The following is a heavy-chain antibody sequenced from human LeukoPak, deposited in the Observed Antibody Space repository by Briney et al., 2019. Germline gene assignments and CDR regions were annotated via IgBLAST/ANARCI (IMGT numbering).Heavy chain of an antibody. CDR2: IIPILGIA. Sequence: SVKVSCKASGGTFSSYAISWVRQAPGQGLEWMGRIIPILGIANYAQKFQGRATITADKSTSTAYMELSSLRSEDTAVYYCARDREVVPAAFDYWGQGTLVTVSS. D-gene: IGHD2-2*01. CDR3: ARDREVVPAAFDY. J-gene: IGHJ4*02. CDR1: GGTFSSYA. V-gene: IGHV1-69*04.